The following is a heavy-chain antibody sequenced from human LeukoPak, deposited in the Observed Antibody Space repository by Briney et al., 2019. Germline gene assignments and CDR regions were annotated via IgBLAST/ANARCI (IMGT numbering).Heavy chain of an antibody. J-gene: IGHJ4*02. D-gene: IGHD6-13*01. CDR3: ARDGIAAAEPFDY. V-gene: IGHV1-2*02. Sequence: ASVKVSCKASGGTFSSYAISWVRQAPGQGLEWMGWINPNSGGTNYAQKFQGRVTMTRDTSISTAYMELSRLRSDDTAVYYCARDGIAAAEPFDYWGQGTLVTVSS. CDR2: INPNSGGT. CDR1: GGTFSSYA.